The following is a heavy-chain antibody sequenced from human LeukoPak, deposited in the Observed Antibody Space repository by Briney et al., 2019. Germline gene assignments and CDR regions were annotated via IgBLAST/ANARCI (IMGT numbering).Heavy chain of an antibody. CDR3: ASYDYGGNSGGFDY. D-gene: IGHD4-23*01. J-gene: IGHJ4*02. CDR2: ISGSGGST. Sequence: GGSLRLSCAASGFTFSSYAMSWVRQAPGKGLEWVSAISGSGGSTYYADSVKGRFTISRDNSKNTLYLQMNSLRAEDTAVYYCASYDYGGNSGGFDYWGQGTLVTVSS. V-gene: IGHV3-23*01. CDR1: GFTFSSYA.